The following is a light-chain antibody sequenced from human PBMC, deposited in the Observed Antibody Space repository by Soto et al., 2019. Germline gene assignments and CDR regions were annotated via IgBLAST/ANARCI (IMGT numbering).Light chain of an antibody. CDR3: QQYGSSGT. V-gene: IGKV3-11*01. Sequence: EIVLPPSPATLSLSPGERATLSCRASQSVSSYLAWYQQKPGQAPRLLIYDASNRATGIPARFSGSGSGTDFTLTISRLEPEDFAVYYCQQYGSSGTFGQGTKVDIK. CDR1: QSVSSY. J-gene: IGKJ1*01. CDR2: DAS.